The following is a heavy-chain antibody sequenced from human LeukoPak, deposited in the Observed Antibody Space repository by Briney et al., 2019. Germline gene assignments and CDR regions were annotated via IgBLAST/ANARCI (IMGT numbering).Heavy chain of an antibody. D-gene: IGHD6-13*01. CDR3: ASSSWYYYYYYMDV. CDR2: ISGSGGST. CDR1: GFTFSSYA. V-gene: IGHV3-23*01. J-gene: IGHJ6*03. Sequence: GGSLRLFCAASGFTFSSYAMSWVRQAPGKGLEWVSAISGSGGSTYYADSVKGRFTISRDNSKNTLYLQMNSLRAEDTAVYYCASSSWYYYYYYMDVWGKGTTVTVSS.